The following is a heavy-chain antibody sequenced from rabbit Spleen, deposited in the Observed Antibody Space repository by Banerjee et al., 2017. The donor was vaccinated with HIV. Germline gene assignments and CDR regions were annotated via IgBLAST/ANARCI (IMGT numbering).Heavy chain of an antibody. CDR1: GFSFSSGYW. CDR3: ARDTGTSFSSYGMDL. CDR2: MDTAGSSGFT. J-gene: IGHJ6*01. V-gene: IGHV1S45*01. Sequence: EESGGDLVQPEGSLTLTCTASGFSFSSGYWIYWVRQAPGKGLEWIACMDTAGSSGFTYFATWAKGRFTCSKTSSTTVTLQMTSLTVADTATYFCARDTGTSFSSYGMDLWGPGTLVTVS. D-gene: IGHD7-1*01.